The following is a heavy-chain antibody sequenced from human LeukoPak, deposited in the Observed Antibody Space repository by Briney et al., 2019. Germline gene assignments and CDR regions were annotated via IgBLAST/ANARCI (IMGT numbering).Heavy chain of an antibody. Sequence: GGSLRLSCAASGFTFSSYAMSWVRQAPGKGLEWVSAISGSGGSTHYADSVKGRFTISRDNSKNTLYLQMNSLRAEDTAVYYCAKALQHIVVVTASPFDYWGQGTLVTVSS. J-gene: IGHJ4*02. CDR1: GFTFSSYA. D-gene: IGHD2-21*02. V-gene: IGHV3-23*01. CDR3: AKALQHIVVVTASPFDY. CDR2: ISGSGGST.